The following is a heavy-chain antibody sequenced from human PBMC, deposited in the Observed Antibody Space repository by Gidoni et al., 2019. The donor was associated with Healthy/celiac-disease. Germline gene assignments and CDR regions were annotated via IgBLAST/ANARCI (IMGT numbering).Heavy chain of an antibody. CDR3: ARGRTYYDILTGYHDC. CDR2: ISSTSSYI. V-gene: IGHV3-21*01. CDR1: GFTFSSYT. Sequence: EVQLVESGGGLVKPGGSLRLSCAASGFTFSSYTMNGVRQAPGKGLEWVSSISSTSSYIYYADSVKGRFTISRDNAKNALYLKMNSLRAEDTAVYYCARGRTYYDILTGYHDCWGQGTLVTVSS. J-gene: IGHJ4*02. D-gene: IGHD3-9*01.